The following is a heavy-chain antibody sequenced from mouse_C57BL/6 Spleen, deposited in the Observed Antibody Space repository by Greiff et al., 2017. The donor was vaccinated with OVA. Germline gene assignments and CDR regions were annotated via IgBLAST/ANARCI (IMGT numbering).Heavy chain of an antibody. CDR2: IYPGDGDT. V-gene: IGHV1-82*01. CDR3: ARPYYYGSSWFAY. J-gene: IGHJ3*01. Sequence: QVQLQQSGPELVKPGASVKISCKASGYASSSSWMNWVKQRPGKGLEWIGRIYPGDGDTNYNGKFKGKATLTADKSSSTAYMQLSSLTSEDSAVYFCARPYYYGSSWFAYWGQGTLVTVSA. CDR1: GYASSSSW. D-gene: IGHD1-1*01.